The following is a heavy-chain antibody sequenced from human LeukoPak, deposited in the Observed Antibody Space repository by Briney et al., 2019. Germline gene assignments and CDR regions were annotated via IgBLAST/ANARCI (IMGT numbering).Heavy chain of an antibody. CDR1: GFTFSSYH. CDR2: IQSSTGSM. CDR3: AKEVVPAAREYFDY. J-gene: IGHJ4*02. D-gene: IGHD2-2*01. V-gene: IGHV3-48*01. Sequence: GGSLRLSCAASGFTFSSYHMNWVRQAPGKGLEWLSYIQSSTGSMIYADSVKGRFTVSRDNAKNSLYLQMNSLRAEDTAVYYCAKEVVPAAREYFDYWGQGTLVTVSS.